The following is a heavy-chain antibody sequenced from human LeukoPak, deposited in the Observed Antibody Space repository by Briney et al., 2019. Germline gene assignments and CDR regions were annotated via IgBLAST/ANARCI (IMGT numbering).Heavy chain of an antibody. CDR3: TRDQFNYDSAGPDY. J-gene: IGHJ4*02. CDR1: GFTFSSYS. V-gene: IGHV3-21*01. CDR2: ISSSSSYI. D-gene: IGHD3-22*01. Sequence: GGSLRLSCAASGFTFSSYSMNWVRQAPGKGLEWVSSISSSSSYIYYADSVKGRFTISRDNAKNSLYLQMNSLRVEDTAVYYCTRDQFNYDSAGPDYWGQGTLVTVSS.